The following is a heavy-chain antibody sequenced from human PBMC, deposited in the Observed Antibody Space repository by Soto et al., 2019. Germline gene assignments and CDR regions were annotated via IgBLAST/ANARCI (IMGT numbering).Heavy chain of an antibody. Sequence: GGSLRLSCAASGFSVSTNFMNWVRQAPGKGLQWVSVIYNDGSTFYADSVKGRFTISRDNSKNTVYLQMNRLRADDTAMYYCARDGGFNTAWGRGXLVTVSS. CDR3: ARDGGFNTA. CDR1: GFSVSTNF. V-gene: IGHV3-53*01. CDR2: IYNDGST. J-gene: IGHJ5*02. D-gene: IGHD2-15*01.